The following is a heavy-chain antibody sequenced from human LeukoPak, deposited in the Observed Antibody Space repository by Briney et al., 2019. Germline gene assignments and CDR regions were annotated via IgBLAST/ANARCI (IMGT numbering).Heavy chain of an antibody. CDR3: ARGLKYFDY. CDR2: IWYDGSNK. J-gene: IGHJ4*02. Sequence: GGSLRLSCAASGFIFSSYGMHWVRQAPGKGLEWVAVIWYDGSNKYYADSVKGRFTIFRDNSKNTLYLQMNSLRAEDTAVYYCARGLKYFDYWGQGTLVTVSS. CDR1: GFIFSSYG. V-gene: IGHV3-33*01. D-gene: IGHD6-6*01.